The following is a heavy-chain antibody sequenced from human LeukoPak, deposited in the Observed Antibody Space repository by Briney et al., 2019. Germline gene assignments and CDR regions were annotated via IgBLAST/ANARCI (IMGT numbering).Heavy chain of an antibody. V-gene: IGHV3-23*01. CDR2: ISGSGGTT. CDR1: GFTFSSYA. D-gene: IGHD2-2*01. Sequence: GGSLRLSCAVSGFTFSSYAINWVRQAPGKGLEWISTISGSGGTTYYADSVRGRFTISRDNFKNTLFLQMNSLRAEDTAVYYCAKDRHAPGRYCSSTSCFPFDSWGQGTLVTVSS. J-gene: IGHJ5*01. CDR3: AKDRHAPGRYCSSTSCFPFDS.